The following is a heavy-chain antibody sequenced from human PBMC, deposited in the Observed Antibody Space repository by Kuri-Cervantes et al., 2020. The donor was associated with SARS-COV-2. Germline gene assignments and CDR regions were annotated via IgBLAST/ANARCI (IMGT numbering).Heavy chain of an antibody. CDR1: GFTFDDYA. J-gene: IGHJ4*02. V-gene: IGHV3-9*01. Sequence: GGSLRLSCAASGFTFDDYAMHWVRQAPGKGLEWVSGISWSSGSIGYADSVKGRFTISRDNAKNSLYLQMNSLRAEDTALYYCAKDIDTASVVVPAAINFDYWGQGTLVTVSS. D-gene: IGHD2-2*02. CDR2: ISWSSGSI. CDR3: AKDIDTASVVVPAAINFDY.